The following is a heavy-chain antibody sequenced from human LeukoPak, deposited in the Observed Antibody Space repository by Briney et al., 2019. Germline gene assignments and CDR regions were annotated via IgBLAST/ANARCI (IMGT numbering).Heavy chain of an antibody. V-gene: IGHV1-2*02. Sequence: GASVKVSCRASGYTFTGYYMHWVRQAPGQGLEWMGWINPNSGGTNYAQKFQGRVTITRNTSISTAYMELSSLRSEDTAVYYCARPTPSGSYYLDYWGQGTLVTVSS. D-gene: IGHD1-26*01. CDR1: GYTFTGYY. CDR3: ARPTPSGSYYLDY. CDR2: INPNSGGT. J-gene: IGHJ4*02.